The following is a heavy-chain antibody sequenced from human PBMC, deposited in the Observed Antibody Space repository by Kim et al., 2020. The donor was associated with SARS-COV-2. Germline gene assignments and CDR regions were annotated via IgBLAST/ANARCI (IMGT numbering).Heavy chain of an antibody. Sequence: YYADSVKCRFTISRDNSKNTLYLQMNSLRAEDTAVYYCAKYPGYGDYLDYWGQGTLVTVSS. V-gene: IGHV3-23*01. CDR3: AKYPGYGDYLDY. D-gene: IGHD4-17*01. J-gene: IGHJ4*02.